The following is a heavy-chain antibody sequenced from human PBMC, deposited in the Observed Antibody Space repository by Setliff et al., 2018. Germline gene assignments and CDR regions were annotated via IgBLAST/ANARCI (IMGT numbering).Heavy chain of an antibody. Sequence: GESLKISCKGSGYSFTSYWIGWVRQMPGKGLEWMGIIYPDDSDARYSPSFRGQVTISADKSISTAYLQWSSLKASDTAMYYCASSSGSSSNDAFDIWGQGTTVTVSS. CDR3: ASSSGSSSNDAFDI. J-gene: IGHJ3*02. D-gene: IGHD1-26*01. CDR2: IYPDDSDA. V-gene: IGHV5-51*01. CDR1: GYSFTSYW.